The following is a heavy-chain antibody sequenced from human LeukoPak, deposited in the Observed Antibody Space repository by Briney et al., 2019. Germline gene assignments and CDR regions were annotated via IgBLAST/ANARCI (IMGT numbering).Heavy chain of an antibody. Sequence: GGSLRLSCAASGFTVSSKYMSWVRQAPGKGLEWVSGIYSGATTSYADSVKGRFTISSDNSKNTLYLQMNSLRAEDMAVYYCARDLMGYGDYRPVGGLDVWGQGTTVTVSS. V-gene: IGHV3-66*01. D-gene: IGHD4-17*01. CDR2: IYSGATT. CDR1: GFTVSSKY. CDR3: ARDLMGYGDYRPVGGLDV. J-gene: IGHJ6*02.